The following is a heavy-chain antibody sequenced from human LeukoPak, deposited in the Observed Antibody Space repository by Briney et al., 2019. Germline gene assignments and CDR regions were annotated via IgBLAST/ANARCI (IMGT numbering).Heavy chain of an antibody. V-gene: IGHV4-31*03. D-gene: IGHD3-22*01. CDR1: GGSISSGGYY. Sequence: SETLSLTCTVSGGSISSGGYYWSWIRQHPGKGLEWIGYIYYSGSTYYNPSLKSRVTISVDTSKNQFSLKLSSVTAADTAVYYWARARAYDSSGYYAIGGYYFDYWGQGTLVTVSS. CDR3: ARARAYDSSGYYAIGGYYFDY. J-gene: IGHJ4*02. CDR2: IYYSGST.